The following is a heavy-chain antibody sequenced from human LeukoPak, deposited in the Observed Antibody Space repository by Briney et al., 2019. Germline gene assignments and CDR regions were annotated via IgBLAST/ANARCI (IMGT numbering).Heavy chain of an antibody. D-gene: IGHD3-10*01. CDR2: ISGSGGST. Sequence: GGSLRLSCAASGFTFSSYAMSWVRQAPGKGLEWVSAISGSGGSTYYADSVKGRFTISRDNSKNTLYLQMNSLRAEDTAVYYCAKLPTSRGLPSIFDYWGQGTLVTASS. CDR3: AKLPTSRGLPSIFDY. V-gene: IGHV3-23*01. CDR1: GFTFSSYA. J-gene: IGHJ4*02.